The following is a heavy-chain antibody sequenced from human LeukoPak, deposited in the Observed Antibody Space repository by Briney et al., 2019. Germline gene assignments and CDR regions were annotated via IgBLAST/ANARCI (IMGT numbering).Heavy chain of an antibody. Sequence: ASVKVSCKASGGTFSSYAISWVRQAPGQGLEWMGGIIPIFGTANYAQKFQGRVTITADESTSTAYMELSSLRSEDTAVYYCARDFSSSWSNRGPFDYWGQGTLVTVSS. J-gene: IGHJ4*02. CDR2: IIPIFGTA. CDR1: GGTFSSYA. CDR3: ARDFSSSWSNRGPFDY. V-gene: IGHV1-69*13. D-gene: IGHD6-13*01.